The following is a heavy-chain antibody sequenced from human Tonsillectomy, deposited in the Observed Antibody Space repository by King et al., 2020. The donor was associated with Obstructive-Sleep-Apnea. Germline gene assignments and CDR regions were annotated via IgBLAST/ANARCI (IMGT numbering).Heavy chain of an antibody. CDR2: IYYSGST. V-gene: IGHV4-39*07. J-gene: IGHJ4*02. Sequence: QVQLQESGPGLVKPSETLSLTCTVSGGSISSSSYYWGWIRQPPGKGLEWIGSIYYSGSTYYNPSLKSRVTISVDTSKNQFSLKLSSVTAADTAVYYCARGAYDYGDYARSMSLDYWGQGTLVTVSS. CDR1: GGSISSSSYY. D-gene: IGHD4-17*01. CDR3: ARGAYDYGDYARSMSLDY.